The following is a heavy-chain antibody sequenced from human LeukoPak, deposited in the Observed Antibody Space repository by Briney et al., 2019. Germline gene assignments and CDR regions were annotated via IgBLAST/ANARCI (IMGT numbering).Heavy chain of an antibody. D-gene: IGHD4-17*01. J-gene: IGHJ6*03. CDR3: ARLSYGDPGYYYYMDV. CDR1: GYTFTSYG. Sequence: ASVKVSCKASGYTFTSYGISWVRQAPGQGLEWMGWISAYNGNTNYAQKLQGRVTMTTDTSTSTAYMELRSLRSDDTAAYYCARLSYGDPGYYYYMDVWGKGTTVTVSS. CDR2: ISAYNGNT. V-gene: IGHV1-18*01.